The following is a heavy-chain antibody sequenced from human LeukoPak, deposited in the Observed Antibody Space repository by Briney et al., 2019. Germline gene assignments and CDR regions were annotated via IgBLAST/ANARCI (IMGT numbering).Heavy chain of an antibody. D-gene: IGHD6-13*01. CDR2: INHSGST. Sequence: SETLSLTCAVYGGSFSGYYWSWIRQPPGKGLEWIGEINHSGSTNYNPSHKSRVTISVDTSKNQFSLKLSSVTAADTAVYYCARGHSSSWYDYWGQGTLVTVSS. CDR3: ARGHSSSWYDY. J-gene: IGHJ4*02. CDR1: GGSFSGYY. V-gene: IGHV4-34*01.